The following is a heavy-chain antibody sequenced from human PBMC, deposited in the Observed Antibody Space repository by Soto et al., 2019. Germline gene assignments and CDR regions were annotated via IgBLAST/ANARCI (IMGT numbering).Heavy chain of an antibody. Sequence: QVQLVQSGAEVKKPGSSVKVSCKASGGTFSSYAISWVRQAPGQGLEWMGGIIPIFGTANYAQKFQGRVTMPADESRSTAQMRLSGWILEDRAVYYCEILTVVVTPDGRPVWGQGPTVTVS. D-gene: IGHD2-21*02. CDR1: GGTFSSYA. CDR2: IIPIFGTA. V-gene: IGHV1-69*12. CDR3: EILTVVVTPDGRPV. J-gene: IGHJ6*02.